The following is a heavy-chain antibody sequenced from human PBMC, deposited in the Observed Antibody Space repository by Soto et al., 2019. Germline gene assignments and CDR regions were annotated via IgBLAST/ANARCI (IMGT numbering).Heavy chain of an antibody. CDR1: GFTFTSYW. J-gene: IGHJ4*02. D-gene: IGHD5-18*01. CDR3: ARSITVYSYADS. Sequence: EVQLVESGGGLVQPGGSLRLSCAASGFTFTSYWLHWVRQAPGKGLVWVSRNNSDGSRTVTVDSVTGRFSISRDNAKNTLYLPMTSRRAEDTAFYACARSITVYSYADSGGQGTLVTVAS. CDR2: NNSDGSRT. V-gene: IGHV3-74*01.